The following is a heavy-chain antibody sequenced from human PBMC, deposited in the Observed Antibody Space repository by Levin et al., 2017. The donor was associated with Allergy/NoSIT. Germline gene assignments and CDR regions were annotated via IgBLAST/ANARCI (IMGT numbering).Heavy chain of an antibody. CDR1: GFTFSNYA. CDR3: ARDIFRISVEVPEDY. D-gene: IGHD2-15*01. J-gene: IGHJ4*02. V-gene: IGHV3-30*01. Sequence: GGSLRLSCAASGFTFSNYAMHWVRQAPGKGLDWVAVISYDGTSKHYADSVQGRFTISRDNSKNTLSLQMNSLRGDDTAIYYCARDIFRISVEVPEDYWGQGTLVTVSS. CDR2: ISYDGTSK.